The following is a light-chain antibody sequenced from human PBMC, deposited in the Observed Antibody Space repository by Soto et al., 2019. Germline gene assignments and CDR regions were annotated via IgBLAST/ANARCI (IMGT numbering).Light chain of an antibody. Sequence: VLTHPPLSVSVTVGQPASISSRTSRSLVFRDGNTYLHWFQQRPGQSPRRLIENVSNRDSGVPDRFTGSGSGTDFTLEISSVQAEDVGMYYCMHSIDWPWTFGQGTKVDIK. CDR2: NVS. J-gene: IGKJ1*01. V-gene: IGKV2-30*01. CDR3: MHSIDWPWT. CDR1: RSLVFRDGNTY.